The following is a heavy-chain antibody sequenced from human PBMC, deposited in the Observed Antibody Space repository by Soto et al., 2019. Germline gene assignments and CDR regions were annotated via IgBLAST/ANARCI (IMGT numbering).Heavy chain of an antibody. CDR1: GFTFSSYA. J-gene: IGHJ4*02. CDR2: ISGSGGST. Sequence: GGSLRLSCAASGFTFSSYAMSWVRQAPGKGLEWVSAISGSGGSTYYADSVKGRFTISRDNSKNTLYLQMNSLRAEDTAVYYCAIHSIRGPAMVPEYFDYWGQGTLVTVSS. CDR3: AIHSIRGPAMVPEYFDY. V-gene: IGHV3-23*01. D-gene: IGHD5-18*01.